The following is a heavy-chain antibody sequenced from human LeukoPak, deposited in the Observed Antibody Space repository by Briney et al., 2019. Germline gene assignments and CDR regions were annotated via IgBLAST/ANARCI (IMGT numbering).Heavy chain of an antibody. CDR1: GFTFSSYG. CDR2: ISGSGGAT. Sequence: GGSLRLSCAASGFTFSSYGMSWVRQAPGKGLEWVSAISGSGGATYYADSVKGRFTISRDDSRNTLYLQMSSLRAEDTAVYYCARRNPWFDPWGQGTLVTVSS. CDR3: ARRNPWFDP. V-gene: IGHV3-23*01. J-gene: IGHJ5*02.